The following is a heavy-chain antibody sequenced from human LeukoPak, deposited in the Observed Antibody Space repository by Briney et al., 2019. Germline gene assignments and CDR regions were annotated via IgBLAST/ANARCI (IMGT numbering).Heavy chain of an antibody. CDR2: ISSSSSYI. CDR1: GFTFSSYS. Sequence: GGSLRLSCAASGFTFSSYSMNWVRQAPGKGLEWVSSISSSSSYIYYADSVKGRFTIPRDNAKNSLYPQMNSLRAEDTAVYYCASYGSGFFLDYWGQGTLVTVSS. J-gene: IGHJ4*02. D-gene: IGHD3-10*01. CDR3: ASYGSGFFLDY. V-gene: IGHV3-21*01.